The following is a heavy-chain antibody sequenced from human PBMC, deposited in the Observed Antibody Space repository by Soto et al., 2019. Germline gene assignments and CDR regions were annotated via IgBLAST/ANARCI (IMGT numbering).Heavy chain of an antibody. D-gene: IGHD3-3*01. CDR3: ARATDFWSHMDV. J-gene: IGHJ6*02. CDR2: MXXTXSXX. V-gene: IGHV3-11*01. CDR1: GFSISGYY. Sequence: PGGSLRLSCAASGFSISGYYMSWIRQAPGKGLEXISCMXXTXSXXXYXXXXKGRFTISRDNAKNSLYLQMNSLRAEDTAVYYCARATDFWSHMDVWGQGTTVTVSS.